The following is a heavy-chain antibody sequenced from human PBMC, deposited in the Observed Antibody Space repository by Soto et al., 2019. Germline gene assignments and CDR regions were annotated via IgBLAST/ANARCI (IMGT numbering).Heavy chain of an antibody. CDR3: ARHPPSYPYSSSWYYFDY. CDR2: IYYSGST. J-gene: IGHJ4*02. V-gene: IGHV4-39*01. CDR1: GGSISSSSYY. Sequence: QLQLQESGPGLVKPSETLSLTCTVSGGSISSSSYYWGWIRQPPGKGLEWIGSIYYSGSTYYNPSLKSRVTTSVDTSKNQFSLKLSSVTAADTAVYYCARHPPSYPYSSSWYYFDYWGQGTLVTVSS. D-gene: IGHD6-13*01.